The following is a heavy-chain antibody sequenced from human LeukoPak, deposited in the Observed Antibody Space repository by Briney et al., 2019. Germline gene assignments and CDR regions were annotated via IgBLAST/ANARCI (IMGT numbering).Heavy chain of an antibody. CDR3: AREGYGGNAYFYYYGMDV. CDR2: TIPIFGIA. CDR1: GGTFSSYA. V-gene: IGHV1-69*04. J-gene: IGHJ6*02. D-gene: IGHD4-23*01. Sequence: ASVKVSCKASGGTFSSYAISWVRQAPGQGLEWMGRTIPIFGIANYAQKFQGRVTITADKSTSTAYMELSSLRSEDTAVYYCAREGYGGNAYFYYYGMDVWGQGTTVTVSS.